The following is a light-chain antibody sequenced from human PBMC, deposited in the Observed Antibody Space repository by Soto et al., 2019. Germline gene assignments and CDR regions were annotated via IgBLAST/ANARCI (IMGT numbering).Light chain of an antibody. Sequence: QSVLTQPASVSGSPGQSITISCTGTSSDVGSYNLVSWYQQHPGKAPKLMIYEGSKRPSGVSNRFSGSKSGNTASLTISGLQVEDEADYYCCSYAGSSTLVFGTGTKVTVL. CDR1: SSDVGSYNL. J-gene: IGLJ1*01. CDR3: CSYAGSSTLV. CDR2: EGS. V-gene: IGLV2-23*01.